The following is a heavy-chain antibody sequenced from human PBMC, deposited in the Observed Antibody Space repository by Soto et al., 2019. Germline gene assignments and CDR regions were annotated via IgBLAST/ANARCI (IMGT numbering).Heavy chain of an antibody. CDR1: GFTFNSYA. V-gene: IGHV3-23*01. Sequence: EVQLLESGGGLVQPGGSLRLSCAASGFTFNSYAMSWVRQAPGEGLEWVSGISSSGFSTYYADSVKGRFTSTRNNAKNTLYLQVNSLRAEDTAVYYCGRGGLSVLYIDYWGQGTLFTVSP. D-gene: IGHD2-8*02. CDR2: ISSSGFST. CDR3: GRGGLSVLYIDY. J-gene: IGHJ4*02.